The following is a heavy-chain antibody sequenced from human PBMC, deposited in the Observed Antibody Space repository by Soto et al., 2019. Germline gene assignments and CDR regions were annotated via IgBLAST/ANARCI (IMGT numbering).Heavy chain of an antibody. CDR3: TRDSGIVLVPVTSMDV. Sequence: QVQLVESGGGVVQPGRSLRLSCAASGFIFSTYAMHWVRQAPGKGLEWVALVSYDGGNEYYADSVKGRLTISRDDSENTLYMQMIGLKAEDTAVYYCTRDSGIVLVPVTSMDVWGQGTTVTVSS. CDR1: GFIFSTYA. D-gene: IGHD2-2*01. CDR2: VSYDGGNE. V-gene: IGHV3-30-3*01. J-gene: IGHJ6*02.